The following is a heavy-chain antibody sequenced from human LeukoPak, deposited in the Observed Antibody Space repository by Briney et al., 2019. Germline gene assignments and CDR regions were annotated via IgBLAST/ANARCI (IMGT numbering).Heavy chain of an antibody. D-gene: IGHD3-10*01. Sequence: GGSLRLSCAASGFTFSSYGMHWVRQAPGKGLEWVAVISYDGSNKYYADSVKGRFTISRDNSKNTLYLQMNSLRAEDTAVYYCAKDSGLLWFGELFSYFDYWGQGTLVTVSS. CDR1: GFTFSSYG. V-gene: IGHV3-30*18. J-gene: IGHJ4*02. CDR3: AKDSGLLWFGELFSYFDY. CDR2: ISYDGSNK.